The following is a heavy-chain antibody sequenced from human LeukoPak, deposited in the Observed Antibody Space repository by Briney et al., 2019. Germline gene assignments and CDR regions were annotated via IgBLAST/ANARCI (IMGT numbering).Heavy chain of an antibody. CDR1: GYTFTSYG. CDR3: ARGMGYCSGGSCHNWFDP. V-gene: IGHV1-18*01. CDR2: ISAYNGNT. J-gene: IGHJ5*02. D-gene: IGHD2-15*01. Sequence: ASVKVSCKASGYTFTSYGISWVRQAPGQGLEWMGWISAYNGNTNYAQKLQGRVTMTTDTSTSTAYMELRSLRSDDTAVYYCARGMGYCSGGSCHNWFDPWGQGTLVTVSS.